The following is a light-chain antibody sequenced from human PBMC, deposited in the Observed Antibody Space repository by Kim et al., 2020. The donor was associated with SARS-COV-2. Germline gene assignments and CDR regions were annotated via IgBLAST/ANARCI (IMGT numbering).Light chain of an antibody. J-gene: IGLJ3*02. CDR1: SLRKYY. CDR3: NSRDTSGSYLV. V-gene: IGLV3-19*01. CDR2: GKD. Sequence: ALGQTVRITCQGDSLRKYYASWYQQKAGQAPMLVIHGKDNRPSGIPDRLSGSSSGNTASLTITGAQAEDEADYYCNSRDTSGSYLVFGGGTQLTVL.